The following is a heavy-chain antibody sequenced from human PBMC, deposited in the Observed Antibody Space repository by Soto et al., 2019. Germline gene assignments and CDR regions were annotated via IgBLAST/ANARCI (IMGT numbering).Heavy chain of an antibody. Sequence: EVQLLESGGGLVQPGGSLRLSCAASGFTFSSYAMSWVRQAPGKGLEWVSAISGSGGSTYYADSVKGRFTISRDNSKNTQYLQMNSLRAEDTAVYYCAKQWGSSGYSFDYWGQGTLVTVSS. J-gene: IGHJ4*02. CDR1: GFTFSSYA. CDR3: AKQWGSSGYSFDY. V-gene: IGHV3-23*01. D-gene: IGHD3-22*01. CDR2: ISGSGGST.